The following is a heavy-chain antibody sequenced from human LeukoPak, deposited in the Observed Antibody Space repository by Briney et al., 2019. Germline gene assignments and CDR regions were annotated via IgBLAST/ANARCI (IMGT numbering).Heavy chain of an antibody. CDR3: ATKGRYDMGYYFDY. CDR2: FDPEDGET. CDR1: GYTLTELS. V-gene: IGHV1-24*01. J-gene: IGHJ4*02. Sequence: ASVKVSCKVSGYTLTELSMHWVRQAPGKGLEWMGGFDPEDGETIYAQKFQGRVTMTEDTSTDTAYMELSSLRSEDTAVYYCATKGRYDMGYYFDYWGQGTLVTASS. D-gene: IGHD3-9*01.